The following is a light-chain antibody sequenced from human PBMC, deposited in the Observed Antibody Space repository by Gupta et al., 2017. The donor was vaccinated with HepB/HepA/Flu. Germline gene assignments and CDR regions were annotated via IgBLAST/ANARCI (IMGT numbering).Light chain of an antibody. Sequence: QSLLPQPPSASGTPGQRVTISCSGGSSNIGSNSVHWYQQLPGTAPRLLIYTNIQRPSGVPDRFSGSKSGTSSSLAISGLQSEDEADYYCAAWDDTLKTVLIGGGTKLTVL. J-gene: IGLJ2*01. CDR1: SSNIGSNS. CDR3: AAWDDTLKTVL. CDR2: TNI. V-gene: IGLV1-44*01.